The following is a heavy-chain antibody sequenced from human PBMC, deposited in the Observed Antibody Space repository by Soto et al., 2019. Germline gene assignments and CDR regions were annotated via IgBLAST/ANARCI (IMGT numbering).Heavy chain of an antibody. Sequence: QVQLQESGPRLVKPSGTLTLTCAVSGVSISSNNWWSCVRQTPGKGLEWIAEIYHVGSINYNPSFKSRATMAVDKSTNQFSLNLSSVTVADTAVYYCAPLKQVGSGHDLDSWGQGTLVTVSS. V-gene: IGHV4-4*02. D-gene: IGHD1-26*01. CDR3: APLKQVGSGHDLDS. J-gene: IGHJ4*02. CDR2: IYHVGSI. CDR1: GVSISSNNW.